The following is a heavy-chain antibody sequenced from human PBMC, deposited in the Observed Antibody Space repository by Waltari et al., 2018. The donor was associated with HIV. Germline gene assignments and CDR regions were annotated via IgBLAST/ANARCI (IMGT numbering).Heavy chain of an antibody. Sequence: QLQLQESGPGLVKPSETLSLTCSVPGDSNRSSSYYWGWVRQPPGKGLEWIWSIFYTGSTYYNPSLKSRVTISVDTSRNRFSLKRSSVTAADTAVYYCARHGRMGGGTHRRYFDYWGQGTLVTVSS. D-gene: IGHD3-16*01. CDR3: ARHGRMGGGTHRRYFDY. CDR2: IFYTGST. V-gene: IGHV4-39*01. CDR1: GDSNRSSSYY. J-gene: IGHJ4*02.